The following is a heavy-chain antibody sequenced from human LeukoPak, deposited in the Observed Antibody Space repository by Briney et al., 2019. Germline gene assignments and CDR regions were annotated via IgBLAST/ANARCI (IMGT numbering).Heavy chain of an antibody. J-gene: IGHJ4*02. CDR3: TNVYNSGWYFDY. D-gene: IGHD6-19*01. Sequence: ASVKDSCKASGYTFTGYYMHWVRQAPGQGLEWMGWIDPNSGGTAYAQKFQGRVTMTRDTSISTVYMELSRLRSDDTAVYYCTNVYNSGWYFDYWGQGTLVTVSS. CDR2: IDPNSGGT. CDR1: GYTFTGYY. V-gene: IGHV1-2*02.